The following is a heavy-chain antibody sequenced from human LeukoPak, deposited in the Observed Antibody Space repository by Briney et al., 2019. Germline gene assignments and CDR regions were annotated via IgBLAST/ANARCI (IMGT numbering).Heavy chain of an antibody. D-gene: IGHD1-7*01. V-gene: IGHV3-23*01. Sequence: GGSLRLSCEASGFTFSRYGMSWVRQAPGKGLEWVSAIRGSGGSTYYADSVKGRFTISRDNSKNTLYLQMNSLRAEDTAVYYCAKRRGLELLYYYYMDVWGKGTTVTVSS. CDR1: GFTFSRYG. CDR2: IRGSGGST. J-gene: IGHJ6*03. CDR3: AKRRGLELLYYYYMDV.